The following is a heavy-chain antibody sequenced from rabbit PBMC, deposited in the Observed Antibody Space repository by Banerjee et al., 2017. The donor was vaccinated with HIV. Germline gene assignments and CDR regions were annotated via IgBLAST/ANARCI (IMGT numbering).Heavy chain of an antibody. J-gene: IGHJ4*01. CDR2: IYTGDGGT. CDR3: VRDLVSMTNL. Sequence: QEQLVESGGGLVKPGASLTLTCKASGFSFSGGYDMCWVRQAPGKGLEWIGSIYTGDGGTFYASWVSGRFTISLDKAQNTVFLRMTSVTAADTATYFCVRDLVSMTNLWGPGTLVTVS. D-gene: IGHD3-3*01. V-gene: IGHV1S43*01. CDR1: GFSFSGGYD.